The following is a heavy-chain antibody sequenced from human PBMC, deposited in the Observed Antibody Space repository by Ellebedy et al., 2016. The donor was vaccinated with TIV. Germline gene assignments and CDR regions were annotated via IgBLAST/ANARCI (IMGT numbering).Heavy chain of an antibody. CDR3: ARGGFVVGETSQTYYYGMDV. CDR1: GYTFTSYA. V-gene: IGHV1-3*01. J-gene: IGHJ6*02. Sequence: SVKVSCXASGYTFTSYAMHWVRQAPGQRLEWMGWINAGNGNTKYSQKFQGRVTITRDTSASTAYMELSSLRSEDTAVYYCARGGFVVGETSQTYYYGMDVWGQGTTVTVSS. CDR2: INAGNGNT. D-gene: IGHD2-2*01.